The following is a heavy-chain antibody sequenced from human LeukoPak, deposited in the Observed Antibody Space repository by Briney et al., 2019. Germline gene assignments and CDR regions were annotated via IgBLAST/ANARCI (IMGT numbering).Heavy chain of an antibody. CDR1: GFTFTNYA. J-gene: IGHJ6*02. D-gene: IGHD6-13*01. V-gene: IGHV3-30*04. CDR2: ISYDGSNK. CDR3: ARDGFSSSWSTHYYYYYYGMDV. Sequence: GGSLELSCAASGFTFTNYAMTWVRPAPGKGLEWVAVISYDGSNKYYADSVKGRFTISRDNSKNTLYLQMNSLRAEDTAVYYCARDGFSSSWSTHYYYYYYGMDVWSQGTTVTVSS.